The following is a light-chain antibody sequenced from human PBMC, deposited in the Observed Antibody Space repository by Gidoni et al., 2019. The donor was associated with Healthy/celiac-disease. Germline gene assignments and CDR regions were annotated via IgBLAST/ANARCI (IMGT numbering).Light chain of an antibody. CDR2: EGS. CDR3: CSYAGSRV. CDR1: SSDVGSYNL. V-gene: IGLV2-23*01. J-gene: IGLJ1*01. Sequence: QSALTQPASVSGSPGQSITISCTGTSSDVGSYNLVSWYQQHPGKAPKLMIYEGSKRTSGVSNRFSGSKSGNTASLTISGLQAEDEADYYCCSYAGSRVFGTGTKVTVL.